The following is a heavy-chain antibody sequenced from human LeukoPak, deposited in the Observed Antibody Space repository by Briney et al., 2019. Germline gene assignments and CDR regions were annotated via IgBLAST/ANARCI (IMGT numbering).Heavy chain of an antibody. J-gene: IGHJ4*02. D-gene: IGHD6-6*01. Sequence: PGGSLRLSCAASGFTFNSYSMNWVRQAPGKGLEWVSSISSSSSYIYYADSVKGRFTISRDNAKNSLYLQMNSLRAEDTAVYYCASRQYSSSSFDYWGQGTLVTVSS. CDR3: ASRQYSSSSFDY. CDR1: GFTFNSYS. V-gene: IGHV3-21*01. CDR2: ISSSSSYI.